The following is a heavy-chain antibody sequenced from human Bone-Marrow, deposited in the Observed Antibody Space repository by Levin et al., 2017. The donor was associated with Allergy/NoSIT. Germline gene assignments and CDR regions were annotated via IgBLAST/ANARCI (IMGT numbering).Heavy chain of an antibody. Sequence: TTGGSLRLSCAASGFTFSDAWMSWVRQAPGKGLEWVGRIKTKSDGGTTDYAAPVKGRFTISRDDSKNTLYLQMNSLKIEDTAVYYCATVKWRYSGYVFDYWGQGTLVTVSS. J-gene: IGHJ4*02. CDR2: IKTKSDGGTT. V-gene: IGHV3-15*01. CDR3: ATVKWRYSGYVFDY. D-gene: IGHD5-12*01. CDR1: GFTFSDAW.